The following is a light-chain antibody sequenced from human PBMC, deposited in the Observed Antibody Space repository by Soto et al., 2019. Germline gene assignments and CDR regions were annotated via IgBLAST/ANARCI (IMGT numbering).Light chain of an antibody. J-gene: IGKJ5*01. V-gene: IGKV3-20*01. CDR2: GAS. CDR3: PQYGISSIT. CDR1: QSVSSSY. Sequence: EIVLTQAPGTLSLYPGERATLSCRASQSVSSSYLAWYQQKPGQAPRLLIYGASSRATGIPDRFSGSGSGTDFTLTISRLEPADCAVYYCPQYGISSITFGKGKRLAIK.